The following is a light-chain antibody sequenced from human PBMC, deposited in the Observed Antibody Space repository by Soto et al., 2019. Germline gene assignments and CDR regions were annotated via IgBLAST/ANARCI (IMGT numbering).Light chain of an antibody. CDR2: TAS. V-gene: IGKV1-5*03. CDR1: QSISSW. J-gene: IGKJ1*01. CDR3: QQYNSYWT. Sequence: DIQMTQSPSTLSASVGDRVTITCRASQSISSWLAWYQQKPGKAPKLLIYTASSLESGVPSRFSGSGAGTEVTLTSSSLQPDDVATYYCQQYNSYWTFGQGTKVEIK.